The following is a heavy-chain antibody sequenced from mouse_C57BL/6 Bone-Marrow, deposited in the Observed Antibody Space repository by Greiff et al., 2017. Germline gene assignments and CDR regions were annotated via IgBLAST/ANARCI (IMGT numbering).Heavy chain of an antibody. J-gene: IGHJ3*01. CDR3: ASYDGYGGFAY. CDR1: GYAFSSSW. CDR2: IYPGDGDT. D-gene: IGHD2-3*01. Sequence: VQLQQSGPELVKPGASVKISCKASGYAFSSSWMNWVKQRPGKGLEWIGRIYPGDGDTNYNGKFKGKATLTADKSSSTAYMQLSSLTSEDSAVYFCASYDGYGGFAYWGQGTLVTVSA. V-gene: IGHV1-82*01.